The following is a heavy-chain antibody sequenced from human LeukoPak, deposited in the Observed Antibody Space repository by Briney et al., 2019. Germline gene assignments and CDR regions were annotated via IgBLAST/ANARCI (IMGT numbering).Heavy chain of an antibody. D-gene: IGHD3-9*01. CDR3: ARGQGIGSIRYFDWLFPGDAFDI. Sequence: ASVKVSCKASGYAFTSYYMHWVRQAPGQGLEWMGIINPSGGSTSYAQKFQGRVTMTRDMSTSTIYMELSSLRSDDTAVYYCARGQGIGSIRYFDWLFPGDAFDIWGQGTMVTVSS. CDR1: GYAFTSYY. J-gene: IGHJ3*02. V-gene: IGHV1-46*01. CDR2: INPSGGST.